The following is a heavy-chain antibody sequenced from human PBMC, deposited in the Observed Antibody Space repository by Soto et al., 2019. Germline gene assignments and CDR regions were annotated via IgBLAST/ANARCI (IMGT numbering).Heavy chain of an antibody. CDR3: VRRGAAAVTGKYNWFDP. J-gene: IGHJ5*02. CDR1: GFTFNSYG. D-gene: IGHD6-13*01. CDR2: IWYDGSDK. V-gene: IGHV3-33*01. Sequence: QVQLVESGGGVVQPGTSLRLSCVASGFTFNSYGMHWVRQAPGKGLEWVAVIWYDGSDKYYADSVKGRFTISRDNSKNTLYLQMDSLREEDTAVYYWVRRGAAAVTGKYNWFDPWGQGTLVTVSS.